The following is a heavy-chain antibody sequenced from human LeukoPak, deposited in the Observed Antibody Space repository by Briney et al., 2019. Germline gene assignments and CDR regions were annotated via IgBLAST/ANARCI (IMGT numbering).Heavy chain of an antibody. D-gene: IGHD5-18*01. CDR1: GGSISSGSYY. CDR3: AGGYSYGPYDF. CDR2: IYTSGST. J-gene: IGHJ4*02. V-gene: IGHV4-61*02. Sequence: SQTLSLTCTVSGGSISSGSYYWSWIRQPAGKGLEWIGRIYTSGSTNYNPSLKSRVTISVDTSKNQFSLKLSSVTAADTAVYYCAGGYSYGPYDFWGQGTLVTVSS.